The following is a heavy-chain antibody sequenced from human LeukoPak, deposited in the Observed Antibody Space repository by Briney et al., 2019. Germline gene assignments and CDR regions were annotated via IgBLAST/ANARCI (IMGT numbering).Heavy chain of an antibody. CDR2: INSDGSST. J-gene: IGHJ4*02. CDR1: GFTFSGYW. V-gene: IGHV3-74*01. D-gene: IGHD3-9*01. Sequence: GGSLRLSCAASGFTFSGYWMHWVRQAPGKGLVWVSRINSDGSSTNYADSVKGRFTISRDNAKNTLYLQMNSLRPEDTAMYYCARGPGYNAFDYWGQGTLVTVSS. CDR3: ARGPGYNAFDY.